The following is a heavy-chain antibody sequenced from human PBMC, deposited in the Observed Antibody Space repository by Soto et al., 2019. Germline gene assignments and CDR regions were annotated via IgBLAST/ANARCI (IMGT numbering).Heavy chain of an antibody. Sequence: QMHLQESGSGLVKPSQTLSLTCAVSGGSLSSSAYSWSWIRQPPGKGLEWIGFIYQSGSTYYNPSPKSRVTMSLDRPQNQFSLKLSSVTAADTAVDYCARELLFYDRYCFSWDDAFDIWGQGTMVTVSS. CDR2: IYQSGST. J-gene: IGHJ3*02. CDR1: GGSLSSSAYS. V-gene: IGHV4-30-2*01. CDR3: ARELLFYDRYCFSWDDAFDI. D-gene: IGHD2-15*01.